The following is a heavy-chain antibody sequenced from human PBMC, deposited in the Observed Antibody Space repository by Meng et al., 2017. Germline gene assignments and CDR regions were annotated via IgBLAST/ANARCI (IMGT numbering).Heavy chain of an antibody. D-gene: IGHD2-15*01. Sequence: QVPLMESGPALGKPAQTLALSCTCSGFSFSSSGVGVVRQTPGKGLEWVWVIFYYGSNKYYAAPAKSRIITFRKDTNNTQLLLMTSIMAEEAAVYYCAAVVDGSSWSIDSWGQGTLVTVSS. J-gene: IGHJ5*01. CDR1: GFSFSSSG. V-gene: IGHV3-33*03. CDR3: AAVVDGSSWSIDS. CDR2: IFYYGSNK.